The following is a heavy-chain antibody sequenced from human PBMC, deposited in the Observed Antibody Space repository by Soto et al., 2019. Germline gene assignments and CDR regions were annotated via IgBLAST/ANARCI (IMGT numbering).Heavy chain of an antibody. D-gene: IGHD3-3*01. Sequence: GESLKISCKGSGYSFTSYWIGWVRQMPGKGLEWMGIIYPGDSDTRYSPSFQGQVTISADKSISTAYLQWSSLKASDTAMYYCARRRRWYSETSGVWFDPWGQGTLVTVS. J-gene: IGHJ5*02. CDR3: ARRRRWYSETSGVWFDP. V-gene: IGHV5-51*01. CDR2: IYPGDSDT. CDR1: GYSFTSYW.